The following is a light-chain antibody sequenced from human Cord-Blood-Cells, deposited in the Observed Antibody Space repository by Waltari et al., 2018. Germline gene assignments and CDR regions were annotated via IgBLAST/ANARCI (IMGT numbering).Light chain of an antibody. V-gene: IGKV1-5*03. CDR2: KAS. CDR1: QSISSW. Sequence: DIQLTQSPSTLPASVGDRVTITCRASQSISSWLAWYQQKPGKAPKLLIYKASSLESGVPSRFSGSGSGTEVTLTISSLQPDDFATYYCQQYNSYSPLTFGGGTKVEIK. J-gene: IGKJ4*01. CDR3: QQYNSYSPLT.